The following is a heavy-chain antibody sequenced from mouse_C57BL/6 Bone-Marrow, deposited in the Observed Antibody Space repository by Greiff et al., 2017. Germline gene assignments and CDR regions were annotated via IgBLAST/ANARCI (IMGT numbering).Heavy chain of an antibody. Sequence: QVQLQQPGAELVMPGASVKLSCKASGYTFTSYWMHWVKQRPGQGLEWIGEIDPSDSYTNYNQKFKGKSTLTVDKSSSTAYMQVISLTSEDSAVYYCARSLYYYGSSWYFDVWGTGTTVTVSS. D-gene: IGHD1-1*01. CDR3: ARSLYYYGSSWYFDV. J-gene: IGHJ1*03. CDR2: IDPSDSYT. CDR1: GYTFTSYW. V-gene: IGHV1-69*01.